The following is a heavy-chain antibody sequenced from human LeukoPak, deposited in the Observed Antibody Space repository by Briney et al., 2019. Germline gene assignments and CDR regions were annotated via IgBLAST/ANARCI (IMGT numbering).Heavy chain of an antibody. D-gene: IGHD7-27*01. CDR1: GGSISSTNYY. Sequence: SETLCLTCTVSGGSISSTNYYWGWIRQPPGKGLEWVGSIYYSGTTYYRESLKNRITISIDTSKNQFPLKLRSVNAADTAVHYCPRRYAGDTFDYWGQGTLVTVSS. CDR2: IYYSGTT. J-gene: IGHJ4*02. V-gene: IGHV4-39*01. CDR3: PRRYAGDTFDY.